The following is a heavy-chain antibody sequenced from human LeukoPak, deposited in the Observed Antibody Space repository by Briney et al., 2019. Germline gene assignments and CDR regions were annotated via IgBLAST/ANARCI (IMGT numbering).Heavy chain of an antibody. CDR1: GGSISSYY. CDR2: IYYSGST. CDR3: ARESSTSPYAFDI. J-gene: IGHJ3*02. D-gene: IGHD2-2*01. Sequence: PSETLSLICTVSGGSISSYYWSWIRQPAGKGLEWIGYIYYSGSTNYNPSLKSRVTISVETSKNQFSLKLSSVTAADTAVYYCARESSTSPYAFDIWGQGTMVTVSS. V-gene: IGHV4-59*01.